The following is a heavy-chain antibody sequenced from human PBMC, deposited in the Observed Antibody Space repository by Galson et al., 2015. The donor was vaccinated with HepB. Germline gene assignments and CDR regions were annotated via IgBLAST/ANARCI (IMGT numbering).Heavy chain of an antibody. V-gene: IGHV3-21*01. D-gene: IGHD6-19*01. CDR3: ARVRGSGWSGALDY. CDR1: GFTFSSYS. J-gene: IGHJ4*02. Sequence: SLRLSCAASGFTFSSYSMNWVRQAPGKGLEWVSSISSSSSYIYYADSVKGRFTISRDNAKNSLYLRMNSLRAEDTAVYYCARVRGSGWSGALDYWGQGTLVTVSS. CDR2: ISSSSSYI.